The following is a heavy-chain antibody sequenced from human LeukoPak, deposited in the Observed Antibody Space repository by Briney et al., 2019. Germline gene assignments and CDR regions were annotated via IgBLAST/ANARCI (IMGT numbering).Heavy chain of an antibody. Sequence: KPGGSLRLSCAASGFTFSTYNMNWVRQAPGKGLEWVSSISSSSNYIYYADSVKGRFTISRDNAKNSLYLQMNSLRAEDTVVYYCARDVGASAPDAFDIWGQGTMVTVSS. CDR2: ISSSSNYI. D-gene: IGHD1-26*01. V-gene: IGHV3-21*01. CDR3: ARDVGASAPDAFDI. CDR1: GFTFSTYN. J-gene: IGHJ3*02.